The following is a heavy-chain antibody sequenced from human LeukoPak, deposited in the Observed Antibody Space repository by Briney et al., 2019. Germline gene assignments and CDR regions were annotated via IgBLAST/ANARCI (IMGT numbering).Heavy chain of an antibody. D-gene: IGHD2-2*01. CDR2: INLNSGAT. CDR3: ASSSGVPALRGYYYYMDV. Sequence: ASVRVSCKASGYTFTGHSMHWVRQAPGQGLEWMGWINLNSGATTYAQKFEGRVTMTRDTSISTAYMELSRLRSDDTAVYYCASSSGVPALRGYYYYMDVWGKGTTVTISS. CDR1: GYTFTGHS. J-gene: IGHJ6*03. V-gene: IGHV1-2*02.